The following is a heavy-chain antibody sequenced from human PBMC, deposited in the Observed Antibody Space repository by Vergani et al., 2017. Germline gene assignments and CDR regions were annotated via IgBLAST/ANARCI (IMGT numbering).Heavy chain of an antibody. Sequence: VQLVQSGAEVKKPGASVKVSCKVSGYTLTELSMHWVRQAPGKGLEWMGGFDPEDGETIYAQKFQGRVTMTEDTSTDTAYMELSSLRSEDTAVYYCAAILWFGDVPNLLGWFDPWGQGTLVTVSS. CDR2: FDPEDGET. D-gene: IGHD3-10*01. J-gene: IGHJ5*02. V-gene: IGHV1-24*01. CDR1: GYTLTELS. CDR3: AAILWFGDVPNLLGWFDP.